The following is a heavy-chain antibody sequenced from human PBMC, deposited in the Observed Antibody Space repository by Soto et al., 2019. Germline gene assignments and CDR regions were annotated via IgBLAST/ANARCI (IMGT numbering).Heavy chain of an antibody. CDR2: IKQDGSEK. J-gene: IGHJ6*02. D-gene: IGHD6-13*01. Sequence: EVQLVESGGGLVQPGGSLRLCCAASGFTFSSYWMSWVRQAPVKGLEWVGNIKQDGSEKNYVDFMEGRFTISRDNAENSLYLQMNSLRAEVTAVYYCARIASAGRGWDVWGQGTTVVVSS. CDR3: ARIASAGRGWDV. CDR1: GFTFSSYW. V-gene: IGHV3-7*01.